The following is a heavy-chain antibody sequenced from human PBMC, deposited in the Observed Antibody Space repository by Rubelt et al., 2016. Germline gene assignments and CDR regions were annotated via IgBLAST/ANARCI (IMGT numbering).Heavy chain of an antibody. CDR1: GGSISSGGYY. Sequence: QVQLQESGPGLVKPSETLSLTCTVSGGSISSGGYYWSWIRQHPGKGLEWIGYIYYSGSTYYNPSLKSRVTISVDTSKNQFSLKLSSVTAADTAVYYCARARDDILTGYYYLDYWGQGTLVTVSS. CDR2: IYYSGST. D-gene: IGHD3-9*01. J-gene: IGHJ4*02. CDR3: ARARDDILTGYYYLDY. V-gene: IGHV4-31*03.